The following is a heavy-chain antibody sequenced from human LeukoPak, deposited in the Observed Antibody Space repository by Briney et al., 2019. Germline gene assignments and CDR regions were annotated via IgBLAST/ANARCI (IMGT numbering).Heavy chain of an antibody. J-gene: IGHJ4*02. CDR3: ARSSSDFASDY. D-gene: IGHD3-22*01. CDR1: GYTLTDYY. Sequence: GASVKVSCKASGYTLTDYYIHWVRQAPGQGLEWLGWINPNTGGTNYAPKFQGRVTMTRDTSINTAYMELYRLRSDDTAVYYCARSSSDFASDYWGQGTLVTVSS. CDR2: INPNTGGT. V-gene: IGHV1-2*02.